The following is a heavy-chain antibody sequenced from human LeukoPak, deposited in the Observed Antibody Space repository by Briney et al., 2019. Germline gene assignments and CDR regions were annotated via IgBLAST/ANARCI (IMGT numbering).Heavy chain of an antibody. V-gene: IGHV3-30*02. CDR3: ARDQSIAAFGY. Sequence: GGSLRLSCAASGFTFSSYGMHWVRQAPGKGLEWVAFIRYDGSNKYYAGSVKGRFTISRDNSKNTLYLQMNSLRAEDTAVYYCARDQSIAAFGYWGQGTLVTVSS. J-gene: IGHJ4*02. D-gene: IGHD6-6*01. CDR2: IRYDGSNK. CDR1: GFTFSSYG.